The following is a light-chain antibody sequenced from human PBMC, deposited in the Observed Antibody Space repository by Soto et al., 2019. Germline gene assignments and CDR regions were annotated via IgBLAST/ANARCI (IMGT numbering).Light chain of an antibody. Sequence: DTQMTQSPSSLSASVGDIVTITCRASQTVRRYLNWYQQKPGKAPTLLIYAASTLESAVPPRFSGAGSETEFTLTINGLQPDDFATYYCQKTFSTPITCGQGTRLEIK. CDR3: QKTFSTPIT. V-gene: IGKV1-39*01. CDR2: AAS. CDR1: QTVRRY. J-gene: IGKJ5*01.